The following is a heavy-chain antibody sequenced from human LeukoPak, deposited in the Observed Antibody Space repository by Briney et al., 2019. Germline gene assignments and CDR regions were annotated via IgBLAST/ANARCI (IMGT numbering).Heavy chain of an antibody. V-gene: IGHV3-21*01. J-gene: IGHJ6*02. CDR1: GFTFSSYS. CDR3: ARDTIVVVPAAMPEEGYYYYYGMDV. Sequence: GGSLRLSCAASGFTFSSYSMNWVRQAPGKGLEWVSSISSSSSYIYYADSVKGRFTISRDNAKNSLYLQMNSLRAEDTAVYYCARDTIVVVPAAMPEEGYYYYYGMDVWGQGTTVTVSS. D-gene: IGHD2-2*01. CDR2: ISSSSSYI.